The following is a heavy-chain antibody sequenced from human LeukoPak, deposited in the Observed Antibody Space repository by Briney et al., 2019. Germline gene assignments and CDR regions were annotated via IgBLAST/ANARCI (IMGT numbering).Heavy chain of an antibody. CDR3: ARETTGESDY. CDR2: ISSSGSTI. J-gene: IGHJ4*02. CDR1: GFTFSSYE. V-gene: IGHV3-48*03. Sequence: GGSLRLSCAASGFTFSSYEMNWVRQAPGKGLEWVSYISSSGSTIYYADSVKGRFTISRDNAKNSLYLQMNILRAEDTAVYYCARETTGESDYWGQGTLVTVSS. D-gene: IGHD1-14*01.